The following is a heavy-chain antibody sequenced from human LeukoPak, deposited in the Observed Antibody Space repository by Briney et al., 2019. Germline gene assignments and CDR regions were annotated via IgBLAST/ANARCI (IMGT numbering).Heavy chain of an antibody. V-gene: IGHV3-21*01. D-gene: IGHD3-22*01. CDR2: ISSSSSYI. CDR3: ARGIGVGLTDY. CDR1: GFTFSSYS. J-gene: IGHJ4*02. Sequence: GGSLRLSCVASGFTFSSYSMNWGRQAPGKGLEWVSSISSSSSYIYYADSVKGRFTISRDNAKNSLYLQMNSLRAEDTAVYYCARGIGVGLTDYWGQGTLVTVSS.